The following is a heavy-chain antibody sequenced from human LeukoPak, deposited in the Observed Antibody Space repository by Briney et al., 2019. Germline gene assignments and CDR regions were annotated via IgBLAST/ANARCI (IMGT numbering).Heavy chain of an antibody. V-gene: IGHV3-74*01. J-gene: IGHJ4*02. CDR2: INSDGSTT. CDR1: GFTFSSYW. D-gene: IGHD1-26*01. CDR3: ARRSSGSPPFYFDY. Sequence: PGGSLRLSCAASGFTFSSYWMHWVRHAPGKGLVWDSRINSDGSTTNYADSVKGRFTISRDNAKNTLYLQMNSLRAEDTAMYYCARRSSGSPPFYFDYWGQGTLVTVSS.